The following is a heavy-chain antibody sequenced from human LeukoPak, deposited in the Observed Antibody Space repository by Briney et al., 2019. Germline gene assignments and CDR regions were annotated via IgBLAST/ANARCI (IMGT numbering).Heavy chain of an antibody. Sequence: ASVKVSCKASGYTFTGYYMHWVRQAPGQGLEWMGRINPNSGGTNYAQKFQGRVTMPRDTSISTAYMDLSRLRSDDTAVYYCARRGVAARRGYMDVWGKGTTVTVSS. D-gene: IGHD6-6*01. J-gene: IGHJ6*03. CDR1: GYTFTGYY. V-gene: IGHV1-2*06. CDR2: INPNSGGT. CDR3: ARRGVAARRGYMDV.